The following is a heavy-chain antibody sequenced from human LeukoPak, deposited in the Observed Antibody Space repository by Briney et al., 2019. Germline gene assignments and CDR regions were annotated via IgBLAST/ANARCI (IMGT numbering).Heavy chain of an antibody. CDR3: ARDPQGITMIVGGYFDY. D-gene: IGHD3-22*01. CDR2: ISYDGSNK. V-gene: IGHV3-30*04. CDR1: GFTFSSYA. Sequence: GRSLRLSCAASGFTFSSYAMHWVRQAPGKGLEWVAVISYDGSNKYYADSVKGRFTISRDNSKNTLYLQMNSLRAEDTAVYYCARDPQGITMIVGGYFDYWGQGTLVTVSS. J-gene: IGHJ4*02.